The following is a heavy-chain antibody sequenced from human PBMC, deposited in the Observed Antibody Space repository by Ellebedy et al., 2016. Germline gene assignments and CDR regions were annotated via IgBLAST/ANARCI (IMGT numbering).Heavy chain of an antibody. CDR1: GYTFTNYA. CDR2: INAGKGNT. Sequence: ASVKVSXXASGYTFTNYAVHWVHQAPGQRLEWMGWINAGKGNTKYSQKFQDRVTITRDTSASTAYMEVSSLRSEDTTVYYCARGSTVAGTIYYFDYWGQGTLVTVSS. D-gene: IGHD6-19*01. V-gene: IGHV1-3*01. J-gene: IGHJ4*02. CDR3: ARGSTVAGTIYYFDY.